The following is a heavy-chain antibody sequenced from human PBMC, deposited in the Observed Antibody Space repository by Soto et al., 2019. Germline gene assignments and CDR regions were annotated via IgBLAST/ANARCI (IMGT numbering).Heavy chain of an antibody. J-gene: IGHJ4*02. CDR2: IFLDDDK. CDR3: AHRSIGYANYVGQ. V-gene: IGHV2-5*02. D-gene: IGHD5-12*01. CDR1: GFSLTTRGVA. Sequence: QITLKESGPALVRPTQTLTLTCSFSGFSLTTRGVAVAWIRQPPGKALEWLALIFLDDDKWYSPSLRSGLTIGEDTSETQVVLTMTNMDPVDTGTYFCAHRSIGYANYVGQWGQGTLVTVSS.